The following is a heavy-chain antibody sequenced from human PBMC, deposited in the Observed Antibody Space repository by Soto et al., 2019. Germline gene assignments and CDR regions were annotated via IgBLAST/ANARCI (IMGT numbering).Heavy chain of an antibody. Sequence: PSETPSLTCTVSGGSISSGGYYCSWIRQHPGKGLEWIGYIYYSGSTYYNPSLKSRVTISVDTSKNQFSLKLSSVTAADTAVYNCARMTYYDFWSGYYRPKYYYYYMDVWSKGTTVTVAS. J-gene: IGHJ6*03. CDR1: GGSISSGGYY. D-gene: IGHD3-3*01. CDR3: ARMTYYDFWSGYYRPKYYYYYMDV. CDR2: IYYSGST. V-gene: IGHV4-31*03.